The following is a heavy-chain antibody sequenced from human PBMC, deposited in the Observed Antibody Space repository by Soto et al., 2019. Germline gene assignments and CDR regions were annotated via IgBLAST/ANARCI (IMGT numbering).Heavy chain of an antibody. CDR1: GFSLNITGMG. D-gene: IGHD3-16*02. Sequence: QITLKESGPTLVKPTQTLTLTCAFSGFSLNITGMGVGWIRQPPGKALEWLALIYWDDDMRYSPSLKSRLTISRATSKAQVVLTMTNMDPVDTATYYCAHSTIWGSYRSPFHSWGQGTLVTVSS. CDR3: AHSTIWGSYRSPFHS. V-gene: IGHV2-5*02. J-gene: IGHJ4*02. CDR2: IYWDDDM.